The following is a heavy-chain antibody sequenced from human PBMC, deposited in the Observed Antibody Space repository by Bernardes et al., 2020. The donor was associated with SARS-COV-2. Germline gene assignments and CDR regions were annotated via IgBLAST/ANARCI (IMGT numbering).Heavy chain of an antibody. V-gene: IGHV4-34*01. CDR2: INDSGRT. CDR3: ARIEGGYYYFYGMDV. D-gene: IGHD3-16*01. Sequence: SETLSLTCGVFGESLTGFFWGWLRQIPGTGLQWIGEINDSGRTNYNPALGSRVIISGDTSKNQFSLTLNSVTAADTAIYYCARIEGGYYYFYGMDVWCQGTTVTVSS. J-gene: IGHJ6*02. CDR1: GESLTGFF.